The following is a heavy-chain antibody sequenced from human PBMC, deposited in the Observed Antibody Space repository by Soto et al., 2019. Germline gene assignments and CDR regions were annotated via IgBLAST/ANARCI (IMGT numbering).Heavy chain of an antibody. J-gene: IGHJ6*02. D-gene: IGHD2-15*01. CDR3: AIEDRYYGMDV. CDR2: ISPYNGNT. V-gene: IGHV1-18*01. CDR1: GYTFSSYD. Sequence: QGQLVQSGAEVKKPGASVKVSCKTAGYTFSSYDIGWVRQAPGQGLEWMGWISPYNGNTNYAQKFQGRVTMTTDISTKTAYMELRSLRSDDTAVYYCAIEDRYYGMDVWGQGTTVTVSS.